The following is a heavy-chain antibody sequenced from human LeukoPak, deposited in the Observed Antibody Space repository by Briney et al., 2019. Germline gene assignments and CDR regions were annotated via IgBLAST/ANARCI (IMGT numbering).Heavy chain of an antibody. J-gene: IGHJ3*02. D-gene: IGHD4-23*01. CDR3: ARRTTVVTGDAFDI. V-gene: IGHV4-59*08. Sequence: SETLSLTCTVSLGSISRYYRSWIRQPPGKGLEGMGYIYYSGSTNYNPSLKSRVTISVDTSENQFSLKLSSVTAADTAVYYCARRTTVVTGDAFDIWGQGTMVTVSS. CDR2: IYYSGST. CDR1: LGSISRYY.